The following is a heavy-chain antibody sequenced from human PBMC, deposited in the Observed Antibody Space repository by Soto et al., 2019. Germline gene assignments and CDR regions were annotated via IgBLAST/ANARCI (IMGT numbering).Heavy chain of an antibody. CDR2: IYYSGT. J-gene: IGHJ6*02. D-gene: IGHD3-22*01. CDR1: GGSISSYY. CDR3: ARERGYYDNSGYLYYYDMDV. Sequence: PSETLSLTCSVSGGSISSYYWSWIRQPPGKGLEWIAYIYYSGTSYNPSLKCRVSISVDTSKNQFSLKLSSVTAADTAVYYCARERGYYDNSGYLYYYDMDVWGQGTTVTVSS. V-gene: IGHV4-59*01.